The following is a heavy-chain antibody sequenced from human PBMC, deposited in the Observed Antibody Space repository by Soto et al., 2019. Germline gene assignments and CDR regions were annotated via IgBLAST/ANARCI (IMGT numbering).Heavy chain of an antibody. D-gene: IGHD3-10*01. Sequence: QTLSLTCAISGDSVSSNSAAWNWIRQSPSRGLEWLGRTYYRSKWYNDYAVSVKSRITINPDTSKNQFSLQLNSVTPEDTAVYYCAREAPSLWFGELLHIYYYYGMDVWGQGTTVTVSS. J-gene: IGHJ6*02. CDR1: GDSVSSNSAA. CDR2: TYYRSKWYN. V-gene: IGHV6-1*01. CDR3: AREAPSLWFGELLHIYYYYGMDV.